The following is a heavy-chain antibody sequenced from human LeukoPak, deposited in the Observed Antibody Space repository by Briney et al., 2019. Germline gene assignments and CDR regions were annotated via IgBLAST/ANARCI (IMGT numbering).Heavy chain of an antibody. CDR1: GFTFSSYW. CDR2: IKQDGSEK. CDR3: ASHLLLWFGEFSFDY. Sequence: GGSLRLFCAASGFTFSSYWMSWVRQAPGKGLEWVANIKQDGSEKYYVDSVKGRFTISRDNAKNSLYLQMNSLRAEDTAVYYCASHLLLWFGEFSFDYWGQGTLVTVSS. V-gene: IGHV3-7*01. J-gene: IGHJ4*02. D-gene: IGHD3-10*01.